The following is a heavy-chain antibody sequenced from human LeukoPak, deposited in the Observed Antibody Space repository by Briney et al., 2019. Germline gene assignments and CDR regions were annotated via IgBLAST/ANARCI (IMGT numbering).Heavy chain of an antibody. Sequence: PGGSLRLSCAASGFTFSGHTMTWVRQVPGKGLEWVGRIKSKTDGGTTDYAAPVKGRFTISRDDSKNTLYLQMNSLKTEDTAVYYCTTGTVTTPEYWGQGTLVTVSS. CDR1: GFTFSGHT. V-gene: IGHV3-15*01. CDR3: TTGTVTTPEY. CDR2: IKSKTDGGTT. D-gene: IGHD4-17*01. J-gene: IGHJ4*02.